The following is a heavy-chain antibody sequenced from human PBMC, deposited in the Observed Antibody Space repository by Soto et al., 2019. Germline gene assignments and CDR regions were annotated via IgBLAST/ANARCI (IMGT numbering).Heavy chain of an antibody. V-gene: IGHV3-21*06. CDR3: VRENEMAGATSAFEY. CDR2: IDARSNYI. D-gene: IGHD1-26*01. CDR1: GFRFNSYS. Sequence: PGGSLRLSCEASGFRFNSYSMNWVRQAPQKGLEWVSLIDARSNYIYYADSVKGRFTISRDNARNSLYLQMDSLRVKDTAVYYCVRENEMAGATSAFEYWGQGTPVTVSS. J-gene: IGHJ4*02.